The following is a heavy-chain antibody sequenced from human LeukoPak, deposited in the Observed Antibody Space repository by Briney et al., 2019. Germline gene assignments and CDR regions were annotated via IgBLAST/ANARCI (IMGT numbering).Heavy chain of an antibody. V-gene: IGHV4-4*02. CDR3: ARGGSGWHQYYYYMDV. D-gene: IGHD6-19*01. CDR1: GGSISSSNW. Sequence: SGTLSLTCAVSGGSISSSNWWSWVRQPPGKGLEWIGEIYHSGSTNYNPSLKSRVTISVDKSKNQFSLKLSSVTAADTAVYYCARGGSGWHQYYYYMDVWGKGTTVTVPS. J-gene: IGHJ6*03. CDR2: IYHSGST.